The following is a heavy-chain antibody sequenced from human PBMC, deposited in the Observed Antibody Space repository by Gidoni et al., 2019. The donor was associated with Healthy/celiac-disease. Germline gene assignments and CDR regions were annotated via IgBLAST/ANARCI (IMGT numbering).Heavy chain of an antibody. CDR1: GGSFSGYY. V-gene: IGHV4-34*01. D-gene: IGHD6-13*01. Sequence: QVQLQQWGAGLLKPSETLSLTCAVYGGSFSGYYWSWIRPPPGKGLEWIGEINHSGSTNYNPSLKSRVTISVDTSKNQFSLKLSSVTAADTAVYYCARFRRNWQLATFDYWGQGTLVTVSS. CDR2: INHSGST. CDR3: ARFRRNWQLATFDY. J-gene: IGHJ4*02.